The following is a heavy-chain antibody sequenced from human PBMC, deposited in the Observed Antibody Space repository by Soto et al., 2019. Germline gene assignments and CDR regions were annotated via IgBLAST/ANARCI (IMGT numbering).Heavy chain of an antibody. Sequence: GGSLRLSCSASGFTFSIYAMHWVRQAPGKGLEYVSSISTNGGSTDYADSVKGRFTISRDNSKNTVYLQMSSLRVEDTAVYYCVKGEYYYDSSGYYPFDYWGQGTLVIVSS. J-gene: IGHJ4*02. CDR3: VKGEYYYDSSGYYPFDY. D-gene: IGHD3-22*01. CDR2: ISTNGGST. V-gene: IGHV3-64D*06. CDR1: GFTFSIYA.